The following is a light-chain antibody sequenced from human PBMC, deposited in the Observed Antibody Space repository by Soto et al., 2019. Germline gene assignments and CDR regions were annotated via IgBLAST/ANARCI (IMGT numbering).Light chain of an antibody. J-gene: IGKJ4*01. CDR3: QQSYSTPLT. V-gene: IGKV1-39*01. CDR2: AAS. CDR1: QSSSSY. Sequence: DIQMTQSPSSLSASVGDRVTITCRASQSSSSYLNWYQQIPGKAPKLLIYAASSLQSGVPSRFSGSGSGTDFTLTISSLQPEDFATYYCQQSYSTPLTFGGGTKVEIK.